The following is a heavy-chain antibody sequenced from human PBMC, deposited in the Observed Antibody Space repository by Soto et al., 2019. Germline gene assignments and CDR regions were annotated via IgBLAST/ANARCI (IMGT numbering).Heavy chain of an antibody. J-gene: IGHJ4*02. D-gene: IGHD3-3*01. V-gene: IGHV3-30-3*01. Sequence: QVQLVESGGGVVQPGRSLRLSCAASGFTFSSCAMHWVRQAPGKVLEWVALISYDGSNKYYADSVKGRFTISRDNSKKTLYLQMNSLRAEDTAVYYCARDTIDLRFLEWSYYFDYWCQGTLVTVSS. CDR2: ISYDGSNK. CDR3: ARDTIDLRFLEWSYYFDY. CDR1: GFTFSSCA.